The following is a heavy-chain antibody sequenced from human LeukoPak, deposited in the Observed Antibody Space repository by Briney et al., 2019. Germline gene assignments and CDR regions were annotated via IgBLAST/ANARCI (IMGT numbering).Heavy chain of an antibody. Sequence: GGSLRLSCAASGFTFSSHAMVWVSQAPGKGLEWVAFIRYAGSHKYYADSVKGRFTISRDNAKNSLYLQMNSLRAEDTAIYYCARDPYNGNYGDSYYYYMDVWGKGTTVTISS. J-gene: IGHJ6*03. D-gene: IGHD1-26*01. V-gene: IGHV3-30*02. CDR3: ARDPYNGNYGDSYYYYMDV. CDR2: IRYAGSHK. CDR1: GFTFSSHA.